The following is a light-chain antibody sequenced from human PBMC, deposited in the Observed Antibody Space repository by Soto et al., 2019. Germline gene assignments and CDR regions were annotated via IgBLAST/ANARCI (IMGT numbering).Light chain of an antibody. Sequence: DVVMTQSPLSLPVTLGQAASISCRSSRSLVHGDGNTYLSWFQQRPGQSPRRLIYKVSNRDSGVPDRFTGSGSGTDFTLQISRVEAEDVGVYYCMQGTYWPCTFGQGTKLDIK. CDR2: KVS. CDR3: MQGTYWPCT. J-gene: IGKJ2*02. V-gene: IGKV2-30*02. CDR1: RSLVHGDGNTY.